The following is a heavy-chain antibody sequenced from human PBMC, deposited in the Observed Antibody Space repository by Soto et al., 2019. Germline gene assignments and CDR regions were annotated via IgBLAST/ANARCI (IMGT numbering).Heavy chain of an antibody. CDR3: AKETYYDFWSGYQY. CDR1: GFTFSSYA. D-gene: IGHD3-3*01. Sequence: GGSLRLSCAASGFTFSSYAMSWVRQAPGKGLEWVSAISGSGGSTYYANSVKGRFTISRDNSKNTLYLQMNSLRAEDTAVYYCAKETYYDFWSGYQYWGQGTLVTVSS. V-gene: IGHV3-23*01. CDR2: ISGSGGST. J-gene: IGHJ4*02.